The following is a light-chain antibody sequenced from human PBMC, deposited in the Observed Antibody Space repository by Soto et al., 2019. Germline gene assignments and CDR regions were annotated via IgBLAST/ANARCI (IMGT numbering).Light chain of an antibody. J-gene: IGKJ1*01. CDR1: QSVTSN. Sequence: EIVLTQSPGTLSLSPGERATLSCGASQSVTSNYLAWYQQKPGQAPRLLIYDASTRATGIPARFSGSGSGTXXXLXIXSLQSADFAVYYCQHSNNWPRTFGQAT. CDR3: QHSNNWPRT. CDR2: DAS. V-gene: IGKV3-15*01.